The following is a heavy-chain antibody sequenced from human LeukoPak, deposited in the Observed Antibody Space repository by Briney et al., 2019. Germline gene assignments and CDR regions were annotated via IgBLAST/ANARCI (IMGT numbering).Heavy chain of an antibody. CDR1: GGSISSSSYY. V-gene: IGHV4-39*01. J-gene: IGHJ4*02. CDR2: IYFSGST. Sequence: SETLSLTCTVSGGSISSSSYYWGWIRQPPEKGLEWIGSIYFSGSTYYNPSLKSRVTLSVDKSKNQFSLRLGSVTASDTAVYYCARTPRDGYNSPYFDYWGQGTLVTVSS. D-gene: IGHD5-24*01. CDR3: ARTPRDGYNSPYFDY.